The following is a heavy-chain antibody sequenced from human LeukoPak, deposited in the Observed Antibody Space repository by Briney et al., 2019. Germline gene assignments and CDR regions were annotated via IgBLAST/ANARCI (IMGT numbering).Heavy chain of an antibody. CDR2: ISTSGSTI. CDR3: ARDLDSGNYFFAY. Sequence: GGSLRLSCAASGFTFSNYYMSWIRQAPGKGLEWVSHISTSGSTIYYADSVKGRFTISRDNAKNSLYLQMNSLRAEDTAVYYCARDLDSGNYFFAYWGQGTPVTVSS. J-gene: IGHJ4*02. CDR1: GFTFSNYY. V-gene: IGHV3-11*04. D-gene: IGHD3-22*01.